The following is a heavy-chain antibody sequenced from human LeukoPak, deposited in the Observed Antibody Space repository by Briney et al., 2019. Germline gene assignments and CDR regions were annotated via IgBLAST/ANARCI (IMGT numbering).Heavy chain of an antibody. Sequence: GGSLRLSCAASGFTFDDYGMSWVRQAPGKGLEWVSGINWNGGSIGYADSMQGRFTISRDNAKNSPYLQMNSLRADDTALYYCARAQNYDSSGYLDYWGQGALVTVSS. V-gene: IGHV3-20*04. CDR1: GFTFDDYG. CDR2: INWNGGSI. CDR3: ARAQNYDSSGYLDY. J-gene: IGHJ4*02. D-gene: IGHD3-22*01.